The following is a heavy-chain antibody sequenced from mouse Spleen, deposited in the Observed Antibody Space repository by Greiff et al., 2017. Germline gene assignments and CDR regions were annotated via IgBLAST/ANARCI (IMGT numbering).Heavy chain of an antibody. D-gene: IGHD1-1*02. CDR2: ISSGSSTI. Sequence: DVKLVESGGGLVQPGGSRKLSCAASGFTFSSFGMHWVRQAPEKGLEWVAYISSGSSTIYYADTVKGRFTISRDNPKNTLFLQMTSLRSEDTAMYYCARRGGSYGYWYFDVWGAGTTVTVSS. CDR1: GFTFSSFG. J-gene: IGHJ1*01. CDR3: ARRGGSYGYWYFDV. V-gene: IGHV5-17*02.